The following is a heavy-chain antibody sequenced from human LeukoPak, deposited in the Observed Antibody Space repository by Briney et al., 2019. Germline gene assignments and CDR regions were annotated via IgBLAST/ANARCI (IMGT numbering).Heavy chain of an antibody. V-gene: IGHV4-59*12. Sequence: SETLSLTCSVSGGSISSYYWSWIRQPPEKGLEWIGYISYSGTTNYNPSLKSRVAISVDTSKNQFSLKLSSVTAADTAVYYCARDYLLGYCSGGSCSERDYWGQGTLVTVSS. CDR1: GGSISSYY. CDR3: ARDYLLGYCSGGSCSERDY. J-gene: IGHJ4*02. D-gene: IGHD2-15*01. CDR2: ISYSGTT.